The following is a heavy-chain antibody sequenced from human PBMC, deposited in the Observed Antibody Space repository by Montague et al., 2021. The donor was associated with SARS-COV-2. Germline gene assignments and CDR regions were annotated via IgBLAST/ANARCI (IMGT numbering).Heavy chain of an antibody. CDR1: GVSISSNNYY. J-gene: IGHJ5*02. CDR3: AREVLGDKYNWLDH. D-gene: IGHD1-26*01. V-gene: IGHV4-61*03. CDR2: IYFTGNT. Sequence: SETLSLTCSVSGVSISSNNYYWTWIRRPPGKGLEWIGYIYFTGNTNLNPSLVGRVTTSIDTSKNHFSLRLTSVIAADTAVYYCAREVLGDKYNWLDHWGQGTLVTVSS.